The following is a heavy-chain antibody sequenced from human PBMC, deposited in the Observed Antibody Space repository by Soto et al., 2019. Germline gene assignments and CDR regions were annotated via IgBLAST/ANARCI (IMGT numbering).Heavy chain of an antibody. CDR2: MDHSDST. CDR3: GRRTGSFQLGYWIDP. Sequence: PSETLSLTCTVSGGSINSYYWTWSWQPPGKGLEWIGNMDHSDSTYYNPSLMRRSTISVDTSKNQISLKLSYLTAAATAGSYCGRRTGSFQLGYWIDPWGQGPLVTVSS. D-gene: IGHD3-10*01. J-gene: IGHJ5*02. V-gene: IGHV4-59*12. CDR1: GGSINSYY.